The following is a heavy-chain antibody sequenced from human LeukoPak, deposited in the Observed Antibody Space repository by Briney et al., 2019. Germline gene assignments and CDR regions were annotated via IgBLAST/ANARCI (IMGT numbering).Heavy chain of an antibody. J-gene: IGHJ6*02. D-gene: IGHD3-10*01. CDR1: GFIFSNYW. Sequence: GGSLRLSCAASGFIFSNYWMSWVRQAPGMGLEWVANIKEDGSEKYYVDSVKGRFTISRDNAKNSLYLQMNSLRAEDMAIYYCARDGLAYYGLGNSRSFALDAWGQGTTVIVSS. V-gene: IGHV3-7*03. CDR3: ARDGLAYYGLGNSRSFALDA. CDR2: IKEDGSEK.